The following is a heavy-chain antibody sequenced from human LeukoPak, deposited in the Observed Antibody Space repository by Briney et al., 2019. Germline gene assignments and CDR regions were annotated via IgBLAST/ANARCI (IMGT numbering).Heavy chain of an antibody. D-gene: IGHD1-14*01. CDR3: ATETNGRHYDY. V-gene: IGHV3-21*06. CDR2: IGPTGSDR. J-gene: IGHJ4*02. Sequence: AGGSLRLSCTASGLTFSTSGFNWVRQAPGKGLEWVASIGPTGSDRYHADSIKGRFTISRDNANNFLYLQMNSLRAEDTAVYYCATETNGRHYDYWGQRTLRTVSS. CDR1: GLTFSTSG.